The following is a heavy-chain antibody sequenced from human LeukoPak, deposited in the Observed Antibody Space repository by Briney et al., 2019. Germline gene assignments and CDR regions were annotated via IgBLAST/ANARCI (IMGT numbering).Heavy chain of an antibody. J-gene: IGHJ4*02. CDR2: IIPIFGTA. D-gene: IGHD6-13*01. Sequence: SVKVSCKASGGTFSSYAISWVRQAPGQGLEWMGGIIPIFGTANYAQKFQGRVTITADESTSTAYMELSSLRSEDTAVYYCARDPIGSRWPYYFDYWGQGTLVTVSS. V-gene: IGHV1-69*01. CDR1: GGTFSSYA. CDR3: ARDPIGSRWPYYFDY.